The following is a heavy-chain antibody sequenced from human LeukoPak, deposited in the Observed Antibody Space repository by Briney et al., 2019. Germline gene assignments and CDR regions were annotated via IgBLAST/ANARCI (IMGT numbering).Heavy chain of an antibody. V-gene: IGHV1-2*02. Sequence: GASVKVSCKASGYTFTGYYMHWVRQAPGQGLEWMGWINPNSGGTNYAQRFQGRVTITRDTSISTAYMELSRLRSDDTAVYYCARVRWLQHFDYWGQGTLVTVSS. CDR2: INPNSGGT. D-gene: IGHD5-24*01. CDR3: ARVRWLQHFDY. J-gene: IGHJ4*02. CDR1: GYTFTGYY.